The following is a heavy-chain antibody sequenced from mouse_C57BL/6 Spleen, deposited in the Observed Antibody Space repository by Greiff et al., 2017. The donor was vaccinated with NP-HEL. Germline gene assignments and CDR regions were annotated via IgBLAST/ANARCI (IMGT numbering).Heavy chain of an antibody. J-gene: IGHJ4*01. CDR1: GFTFSSYA. Sequence: EVQLVESGGGLVKPGGSLKLSCAASGFTFSSYAMSWVRQTPEKRLEWVATISDGGSYTYYPDNLKGRFTFSRDNAKNNLYLQMSHLKSEDTAMYYCARGNYYGSTMDYWGQGTSVTVSS. CDR2: ISDGGSYT. V-gene: IGHV5-4*01. D-gene: IGHD1-1*01. CDR3: ARGNYYGSTMDY.